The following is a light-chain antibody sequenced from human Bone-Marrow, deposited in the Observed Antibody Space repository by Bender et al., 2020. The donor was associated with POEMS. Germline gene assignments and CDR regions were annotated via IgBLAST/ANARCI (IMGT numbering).Light chain of an antibody. Sequence: QSALTQPASVFGSPGQSITISCTGTSRDVGDFDYVSWYQQHTGKAPKLLIYDVSYRPSGVSNRFSGSKSGSTASLTISGLQAGDEADYYCSSYTTSSTFVVFGTGTKVTVL. CDR3: SSYTTSSTFVV. CDR2: DVS. J-gene: IGLJ1*01. V-gene: IGLV2-14*03. CDR1: SRDVGDFDY.